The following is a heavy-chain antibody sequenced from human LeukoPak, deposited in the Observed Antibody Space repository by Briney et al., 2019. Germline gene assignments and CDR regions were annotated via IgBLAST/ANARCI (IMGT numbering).Heavy chain of an antibody. Sequence: GGSLRLSCAASGFSFSSYSINWVRQAPGKGLEWVSAISGSGGSTYYADSVKGRFTISRDNSKNTLYLQMNSLRAEDTAVYYCAKDGAYSSGWCFDYWGQGTLVTVSS. J-gene: IGHJ4*02. CDR2: ISGSGGST. D-gene: IGHD6-19*01. CDR3: AKDGAYSSGWCFDY. CDR1: GFSFSSYS. V-gene: IGHV3-23*01.